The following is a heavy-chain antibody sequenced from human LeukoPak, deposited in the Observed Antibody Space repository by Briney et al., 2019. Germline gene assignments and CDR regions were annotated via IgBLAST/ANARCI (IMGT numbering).Heavy chain of an antibody. CDR2: IYYNGNT. CDR3: VRGNYDNRGYSNAFDI. V-gene: IGHV4-59*01. D-gene: IGHD3-22*01. J-gene: IGHJ3*02. Sequence: SGTLSLTCTVSGASISSSYWSWVRQAPRKKLEWIGYIYYNGNTNSNPSLKSRVTISVDTSKNQFSLKLSSVTAADTAVYYCVRGNYDNRGYSNAFDIWGQGAMVTVSS. CDR1: GASISSSY.